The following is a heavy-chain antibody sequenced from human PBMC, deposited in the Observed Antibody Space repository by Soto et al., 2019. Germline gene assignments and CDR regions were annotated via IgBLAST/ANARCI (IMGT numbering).Heavy chain of an antibody. V-gene: IGHV3-9*01. CDR1: GFTFHDYA. CDR3: AREIVMTTFGGGHFEW. CDR2: ISWNSNSI. D-gene: IGHD3-16*01. Sequence: EVQLVESGGGLVQPGRSLRLSCAASGFTFHDYAFHWVRQAPGKGLEWVSGISWNSNSIGYADSVKGRFTISRDNAKSSLYLQMNSLRAEDTALYYCAREIVMTTFGGGHFEWWGQGTLVIVSS. J-gene: IGHJ4*02.